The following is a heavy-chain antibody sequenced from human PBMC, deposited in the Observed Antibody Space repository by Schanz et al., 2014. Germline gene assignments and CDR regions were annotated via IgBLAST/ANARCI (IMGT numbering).Heavy chain of an antibody. CDR3: VKDAHSSSWWGGAFDI. D-gene: IGHD6-13*01. CDR2: ITKDGRSA. V-gene: IGHV3-64D*06. J-gene: IGHJ3*02. CDR1: GFAFSNYA. Sequence: EVQLVESGGCLVQPWGSLRLSCSASGFAFSNYAMHWVRQAPEKGLEYVSAITKDGRSAYYADSVKGRFTISRDNSKSTHYLQMSSLRVEDTAVYYCVKDAHSSSWWGGAFDIWGQGTMVTVSS.